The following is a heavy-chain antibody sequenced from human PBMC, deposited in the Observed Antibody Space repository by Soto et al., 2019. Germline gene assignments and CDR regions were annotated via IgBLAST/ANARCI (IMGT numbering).Heavy chain of an antibody. J-gene: IGHJ4*02. CDR2: IIPIFGTA. Sequence: SVKVSCKASGGTFSSYAISWVRQAPGQGPEWMGGIIPIFGTANYAQKFQGRVTITADESTSTAYMELSSLRSEDTAVYYCARARYYYDSSGYWTFDYWGQGTLVTVSS. CDR1: GGTFSSYA. V-gene: IGHV1-69*13. D-gene: IGHD3-22*01. CDR3: ARARYYYDSSGYWTFDY.